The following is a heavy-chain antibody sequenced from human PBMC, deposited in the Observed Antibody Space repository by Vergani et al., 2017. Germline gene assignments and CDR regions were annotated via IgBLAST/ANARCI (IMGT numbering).Heavy chain of an antibody. CDR3: AREWRLRYNRVDP. J-gene: IGHJ5*02. V-gene: IGHV3-33*01. CDR1: GFTFNQYG. Sequence: QVQLVESGGGVVQPGRSLRLSCAASGFTFNQYGMHWVRQAPGKGLEWVAVTWYDGNNKQYADSVKGRFTISSDNSKSTRYLQMNSLRDEDTGVYYCAREWRLRYNRVDPWGQGTLGTVSS. D-gene: IGHD1-14*01. CDR2: TWYDGNNK.